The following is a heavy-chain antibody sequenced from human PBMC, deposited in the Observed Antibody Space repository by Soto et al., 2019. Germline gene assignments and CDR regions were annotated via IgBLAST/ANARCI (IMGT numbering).Heavy chain of an antibody. V-gene: IGHV3-23*01. CDR1: GFTFSSYA. D-gene: IGHD6-6*01. CDR3: AKGLHQYSSSSGYFDY. J-gene: IGHJ4*02. Sequence: GGSLRLSCAASGFTFSSYAMSWVRQAPGKGLEWVSAISGSGGSTYYADSVKGRFTISRDNSKNTLYLQMNSLRAEDTAVYYCAKGLHQYSSSSGYFDYWGQGTLVTVSS. CDR2: ISGSGGST.